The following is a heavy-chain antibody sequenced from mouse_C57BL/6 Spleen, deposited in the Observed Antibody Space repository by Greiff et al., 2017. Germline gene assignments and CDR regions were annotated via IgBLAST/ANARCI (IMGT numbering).Heavy chain of an antibody. CDR2: IRNKANGYTT. D-gene: IGHD1-1*01. J-gene: IGHJ2*01. Sequence: EVKLMESGGGLVQPGGSLSLSCAASGFTFTDYYMSWVRQPPGKALEWLGFIRNKANGYTTEYSASVKGRFTISRDNSQSILYLQMNALRAEDSATYYCARSLTTGFDYWGQGTTLTVSS. CDR3: ARSLTTGFDY. CDR1: GFTFTDYY. V-gene: IGHV7-3*01.